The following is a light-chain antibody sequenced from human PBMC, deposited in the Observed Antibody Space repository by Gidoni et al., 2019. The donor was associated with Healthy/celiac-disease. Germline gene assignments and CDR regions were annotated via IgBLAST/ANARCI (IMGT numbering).Light chain of an antibody. CDR2: GAS. CDR1: QSVSSN. CDR3: QQYNTWPPIT. V-gene: IGKV3-15*01. Sequence: EIVMTPSPATLSVSPGERATLSCRASQSVSSNLAWHQQKPGQAPRLLIFGASTRATGIPDRFSGSGSGTEFTLTISGLQSEDFAVYYCQQYNTWPPITFGQRTRLEIK. J-gene: IGKJ5*01.